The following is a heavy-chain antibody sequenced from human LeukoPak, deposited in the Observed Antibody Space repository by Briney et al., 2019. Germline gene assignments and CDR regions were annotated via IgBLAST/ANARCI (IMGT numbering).Heavy chain of an antibody. CDR1: GYTFTGYY. V-gene: IGHV1-2*02. J-gene: IGHJ6*02. D-gene: IGHD3-3*01. Sequence: ASVKVSCTASGYTFTGYYMHWVRPAPGQGLAWMGWINPNSGGTNYAQKFQGRVTMTRDTSISTAYMELSRLRSDDTAVYYCARFYFDFWSGAQGYYYGMDVWGQGTTVTVSS. CDR3: ARFYFDFWSGAQGYYYGMDV. CDR2: INPNSGGT.